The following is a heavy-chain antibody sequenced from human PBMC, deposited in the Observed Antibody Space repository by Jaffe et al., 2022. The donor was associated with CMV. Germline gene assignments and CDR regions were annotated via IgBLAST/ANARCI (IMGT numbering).Heavy chain of an antibody. V-gene: IGHV3-33*08. Sequence: QVQLVESGGGVVQPGRSLRLSCAASGFTFSSYGMHWVRQAPGKGLEWVAVIWYDGSNKYYADSVKGRFTISRDNSKNTLYLQMNSLRAEDTAVYYCARAHWLYSSSSDQPPNFDYWGQGTLVTVSS. CDR1: GFTFSSYG. D-gene: IGHD6-6*01. CDR3: ARAHWLYSSSSDQPPNFDY. J-gene: IGHJ4*02. CDR2: IWYDGSNK.